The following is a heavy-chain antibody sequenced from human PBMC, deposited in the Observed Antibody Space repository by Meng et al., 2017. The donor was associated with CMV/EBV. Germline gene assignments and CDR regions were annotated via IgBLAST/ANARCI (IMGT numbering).Heavy chain of an antibody. CDR3: ARDETVIELPFGVVTYTAMVRRTERWFDP. V-gene: IGHV1-8*03. D-gene: IGHD5-18*01. J-gene: IGHJ5*02. CDR2: MNPNSGNT. Sequence: ASVKVSCKASGYTFTSYDINWVRQATGQGLEWMGWMNPNSGNTGYAQKFQGRVTITRNTSISTAYMELSSLRSEDTAVYYCARDETVIELPFGVVTYTAMVRRTERWFDPWGQGTLVTVSS. CDR1: GYTFTSYD.